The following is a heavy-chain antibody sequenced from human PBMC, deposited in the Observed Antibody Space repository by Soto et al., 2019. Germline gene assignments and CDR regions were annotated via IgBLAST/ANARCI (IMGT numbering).Heavy chain of an antibody. D-gene: IGHD4-4*01. J-gene: IGHJ5*02. Sequence: EVQVVESGGGLVQPGGSLRLSCAASGFIVSSSYMSWVRQAPGKGLEGVAVIYSAGGTYYADSVKGGFTIYRDSSKNTLYLQMDSLRAEDTTVYYCARSPTRTNYADCFDPWGQGTLVTVSS. CDR2: IYSAGGT. CDR1: GFIVSSSY. V-gene: IGHV3-66*01. CDR3: ARSPTRTNYADCFDP.